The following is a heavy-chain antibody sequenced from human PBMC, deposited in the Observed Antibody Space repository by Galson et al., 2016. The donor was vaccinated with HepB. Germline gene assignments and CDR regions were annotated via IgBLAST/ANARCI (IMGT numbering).Heavy chain of an antibody. CDR2: ITGGSTAI. CDR3: ARRFDS. Sequence: SLRLSCAASGFTFSTYGMNWVRKAPGKGLEWVSYITGGSTAIYYADSVKGRFTISRDDAKNSLYLQMNSLRDEDTAVDYCARRFDSWGQGTLVTVSS. J-gene: IGHJ4*02. V-gene: IGHV3-48*02. CDR1: GFTFSTYG.